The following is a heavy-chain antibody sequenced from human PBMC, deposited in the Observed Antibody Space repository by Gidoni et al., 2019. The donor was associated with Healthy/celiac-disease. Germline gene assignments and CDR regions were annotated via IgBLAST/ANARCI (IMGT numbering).Heavy chain of an antibody. D-gene: IGHD3-10*01. CDR1: GFTFSSSS. CDR2: ISSSSSYI. Sequence: EVQLVESGGGLVKPGGSLRLSCAASGFTFSSSSMHWVRQPPGKGLEWVSSISSSSSYIYYADSVKGRFTISRDNAKNSLYLQMNSLRAEDTAVYYCARDGYGSGSYSNNYWYFDLWGRGTLVTVSS. J-gene: IGHJ2*01. CDR3: ARDGYGSGSYSNNYWYFDL. V-gene: IGHV3-21*01.